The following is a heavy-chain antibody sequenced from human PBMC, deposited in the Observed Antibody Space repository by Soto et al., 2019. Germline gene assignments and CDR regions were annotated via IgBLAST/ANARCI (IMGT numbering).Heavy chain of an antibody. CDR3: ARDMESIAYRVIDV. Sequence: EVQLVESGGGLVQPGGSLRLSCAASGFTFSSYSMNWVRQAPGKVLEWVSYISRSSSTISYSDSVKGRFTISRDNAKNARYLQMNSLRAEDTAVYYCARDMESIAYRVIDVWCNGTTVTVSS. CDR1: GFTFSSYS. V-gene: IGHV3-48*01. J-gene: IGHJ6*03. CDR2: ISRSSSTI. D-gene: IGHD6-6*01.